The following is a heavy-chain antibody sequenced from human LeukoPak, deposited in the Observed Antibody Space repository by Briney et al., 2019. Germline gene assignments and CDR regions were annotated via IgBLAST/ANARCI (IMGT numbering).Heavy chain of an antibody. V-gene: IGHV4-34*01. Sequence: PSETLSLTCAVYGGSFSGYYWSWIRQPPGKGLEWIGYVDHTGSTKFNPSLNGRVSISRDTSNNFFSLRLRSVTAADTAVYFCARGRVSSSTWYSTYYYFFYMDFGGKGTTVTVSS. CDR1: GGSFSGYY. CDR3: ARGRVSSSTWYSTYYYFFYMDF. CDR2: VDHTGST. D-gene: IGHD4-11*01. J-gene: IGHJ6*03.